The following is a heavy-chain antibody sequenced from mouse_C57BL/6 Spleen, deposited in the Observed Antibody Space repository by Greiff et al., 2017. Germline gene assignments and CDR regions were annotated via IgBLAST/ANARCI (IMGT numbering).Heavy chain of an antibody. V-gene: IGHV1-72*01. CDR1: GYTFTRYW. CDR3: ARSLYITTVVDPFDY. D-gene: IGHD1-1*01. Sequence: QVQLQQPGAELVKPGASVKLSCKASGYTFTRYWMHWVKQRPGRGLEWIGRIDPNSGGTKYNEKFKSKATLTVDKPSSTAYMQLSSLTSDDSAVYYCARSLYITTVVDPFDYWGQGTTLTVSS. J-gene: IGHJ2*01. CDR2: IDPNSGGT.